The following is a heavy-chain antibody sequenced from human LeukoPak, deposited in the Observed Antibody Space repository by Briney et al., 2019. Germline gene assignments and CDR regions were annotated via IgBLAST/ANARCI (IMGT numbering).Heavy chain of an antibody. J-gene: IGHJ4*02. Sequence: GSLRLSCAASGFSFSSYWMHWVRQAPGKGLVWVSRINIDVSATTYADSVKGRFTISRDNAKNTLSLQMNSLRADDTAVYYCISDHTGHDDYWGQGTLVIVSS. CDR1: GFSFSSYW. CDR2: INIDVSAT. V-gene: IGHV3-74*01. D-gene: IGHD1-1*01. CDR3: ISDHTGHDDY.